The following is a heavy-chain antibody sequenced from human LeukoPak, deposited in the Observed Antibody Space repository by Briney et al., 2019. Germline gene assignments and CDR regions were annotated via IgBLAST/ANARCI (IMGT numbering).Heavy chain of an antibody. J-gene: IGHJ4*02. Sequence: GGSLRLSCAASGFTFSSYAMSWVRQAPGKGLEWVSAISGSGGSTYYADSVKGRFTISRDNSKNTLYLQVNSLRAEDTAVYYCAKFPYYDFWSGLTYFDYWGQGTLVTVSS. CDR1: GFTFSSYA. CDR3: AKFPYYDFWSGLTYFDY. CDR2: ISGSGGST. V-gene: IGHV3-23*01. D-gene: IGHD3-3*01.